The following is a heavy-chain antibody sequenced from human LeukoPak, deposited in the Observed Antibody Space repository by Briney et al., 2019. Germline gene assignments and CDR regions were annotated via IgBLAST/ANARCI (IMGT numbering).Heavy chain of an antibody. D-gene: IGHD6-13*01. Sequence: PSETLSLTCAVYGGSFSGYYWSWIRQPPGKGLEWIGEINHSGSTNYNPSLKSRVTISVDTSKNQFSLKLSSVTAADTAVYYCARGNVIAAAPFDYWGQGTLATVSS. CDR3: ARGNVIAAAPFDY. V-gene: IGHV4-34*01. J-gene: IGHJ4*02. CDR2: INHSGST. CDR1: GGSFSGYY.